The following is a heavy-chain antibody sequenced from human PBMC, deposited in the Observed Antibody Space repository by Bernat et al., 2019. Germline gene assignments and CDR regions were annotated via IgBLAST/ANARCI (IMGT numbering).Heavy chain of an antibody. CDR3: AKDIVLMVYAFDY. V-gene: IGHV3-30*18. J-gene: IGHJ4*02. Sequence: QVQLVESGGGVVRPGRSLRLSCAASGFTFSSYGMHWVRQAPGKGLEWVAVISYDGSNKYYADSVKGRFTISRDNSKNTLYLQMNRLRAEETAVYYCAKDIVLMVYAFDYWGQGTLVDVSS. CDR2: ISYDGSNK. D-gene: IGHD2-8*01. CDR1: GFTFSSYG.